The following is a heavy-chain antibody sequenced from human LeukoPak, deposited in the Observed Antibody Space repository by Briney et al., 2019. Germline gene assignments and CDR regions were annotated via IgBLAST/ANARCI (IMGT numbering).Heavy chain of an antibody. CDR2: IDTGSSTM. CDR3: AREDDSWGPNNLDL. Sequence: GGSLRLSCAASAFTLSDYSMNWVRQAPGKGLEWISYIDTGSSTMYYADSVMGRFTISRDNAKESLYLQMNSLRDEDTAVYYCAREDDSWGPNNLDLWGQGTMVTVSS. D-gene: IGHD7-27*01. CDR1: AFTLSDYS. J-gene: IGHJ3*01. V-gene: IGHV3-48*02.